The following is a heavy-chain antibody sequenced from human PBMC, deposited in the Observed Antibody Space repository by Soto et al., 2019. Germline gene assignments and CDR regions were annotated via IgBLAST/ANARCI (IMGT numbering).Heavy chain of an antibody. D-gene: IGHD2-2*01. J-gene: IGHJ5*02. CDR2: INPNSGGT. CDR1: GYTFTGYY. CDR3: ARSGLLSGNNWFDP. Sequence: ASVNVSCKTSGYTFTGYYVHWVRQAPGQGLEWMGWINPNSGGTNYAQKFQGWVTMTRDTSISTAYMELSRLRSDDTAVYYCARSGLLSGNNWFDPWGQGTLVTVSS. V-gene: IGHV1-2*04.